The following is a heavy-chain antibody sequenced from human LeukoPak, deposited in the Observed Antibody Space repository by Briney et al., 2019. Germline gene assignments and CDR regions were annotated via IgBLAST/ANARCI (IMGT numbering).Heavy chain of an antibody. CDR2: IYSDNT. Sequence: GGSLRLSCTVSGFTVSSNSMSWVRQAPGKGLEWVSFIYSDNTHYSDSVKGRFTISRDNSKNTLYLQMNSLRAEDTAVYYCARRAGAYTHPYDYWGQGTLVTVSS. D-gene: IGHD3-16*01. V-gene: IGHV3-53*01. J-gene: IGHJ4*02. CDR3: ARRAGAYTHPYDY. CDR1: GFTVSSNS.